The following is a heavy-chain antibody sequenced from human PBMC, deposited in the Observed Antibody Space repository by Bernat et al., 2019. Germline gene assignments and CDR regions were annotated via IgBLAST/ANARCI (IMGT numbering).Heavy chain of an antibody. CDR2: IDHSGST. V-gene: IGHV4-38-2*01. Sequence: QVQLQESGPGLVKPSETLSLTCAVSGFSISSGYYWGCIRQPPGKGLECIGSIDHSGSTDYNPSLKSRVPIAVDTSKNQFSLKLSSVTAADRAVYYCARVPRSGWTIDHAFDIWGQGTMVTVSS. D-gene: IGHD6-19*01. CDR3: ARVPRSGWTIDHAFDI. CDR1: GFSISSGYY. J-gene: IGHJ3*02.